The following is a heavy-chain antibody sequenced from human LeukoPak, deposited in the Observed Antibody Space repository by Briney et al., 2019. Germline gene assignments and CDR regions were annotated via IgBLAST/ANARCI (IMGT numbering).Heavy chain of an antibody. D-gene: IGHD1-26*01. Sequence: SLRLSCAAXGFTFXSYAMSWVRQAPGKGLEWVSAISGSGGSTYYADSVKGRFTISRDNSKNTLYLQMNSLRAEDTAVYYCAKDRQSWADFDYWGQGTLVTVSS. J-gene: IGHJ4*02. CDR1: GFTFXSYA. CDR2: ISGSGGST. CDR3: AKDRQSWADFDY. V-gene: IGHV3-23*01.